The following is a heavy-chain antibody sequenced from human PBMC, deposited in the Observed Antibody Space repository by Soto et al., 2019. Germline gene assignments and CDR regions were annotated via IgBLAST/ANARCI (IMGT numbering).Heavy chain of an antibody. J-gene: IGHJ4*02. Sequence: EMKLMESGGGLVQPGGSLRLSCAASGFTFRTYAMSWVRQAPGRGLEWVAGLVGSGGGISYADSVKGRFTISRDNSNNMLYLQMHSLRVEDTAVYYCAKGRQPDGLWRFAHWGQGTLVTVSS. CDR2: LVGSGGGI. D-gene: IGHD2-8*01. CDR3: AKGRQPDGLWRFAH. CDR1: GFTFRTYA. V-gene: IGHV3-23*01.